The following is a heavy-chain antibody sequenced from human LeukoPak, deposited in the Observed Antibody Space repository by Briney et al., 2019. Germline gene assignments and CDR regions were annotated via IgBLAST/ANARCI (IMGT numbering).Heavy chain of an antibody. J-gene: IGHJ4*02. Sequence: GGSLRPSCAASGFTFSNFWMHWVRQAAGERVGWLSRFNSDESSRTYAGAVNGRFIFSKEYPRNTQYLQINSLRAEDTAVYYCARGTDEFRPTWYPLYYWGQGNLVIVSP. D-gene: IGHD6-13*01. CDR2: FNSDESSR. V-gene: IGHV3-74*03. CDR1: GFTFSNFW. CDR3: ARGTDEFRPTWYPLYY.